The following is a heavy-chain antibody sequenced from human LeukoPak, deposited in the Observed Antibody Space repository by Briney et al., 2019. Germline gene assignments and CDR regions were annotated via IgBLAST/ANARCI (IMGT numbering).Heavy chain of an antibody. J-gene: IGHJ6*02. V-gene: IGHV4-59*01. CDR3: ARLARGQEPGVVDYNYYAMDV. D-gene: IGHD2-15*01. CDR2: IYYSGST. Sequence: SETLSLTCTVSGGSISTYYWTWIRQPPGKGLDWIGYIYYSGSTHNNPSLKSRVTISVDTSKNQFSLKLSSVTAADTAIYYCARLARGQEPGVVDYNYYAMDVWGPGTTVTVSS. CDR1: GGSISTYY.